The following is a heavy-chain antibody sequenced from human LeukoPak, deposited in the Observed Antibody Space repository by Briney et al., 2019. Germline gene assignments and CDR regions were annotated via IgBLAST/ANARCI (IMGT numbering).Heavy chain of an antibody. CDR1: GGSISSSSYY. CDR2: IYYSGST. J-gene: IGHJ6*02. V-gene: IGHV4-39*07. D-gene: IGHD4-17*01. CDR3: ARGRSRTTGYYYYYYGMDV. Sequence: SETLSLTCTVSGGSISSSSYYWGWIRQPPGKGLEWIGSIYYSGSTYYNPSLKSRVTISVDRSKNQFSLKLSSVTAADTAVYYCARGRSRTTGYYYYYYGMDVWGQGTTVTVSS.